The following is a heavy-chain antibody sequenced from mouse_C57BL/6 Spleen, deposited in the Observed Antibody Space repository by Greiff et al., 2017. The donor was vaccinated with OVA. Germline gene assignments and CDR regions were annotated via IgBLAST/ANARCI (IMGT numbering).Heavy chain of an antibody. J-gene: IGHJ4*01. Sequence: VQLKESGPGLVAPSQSLSITCTVSGFSLTSYGVHWVRQPPGKGLEWLVVIWSDGSTTYNTAPKSRLSISKDNTKSQVFLKMNSLQTDDTAMYYCARHGNYAMDDWGQGTSVTVSS. CDR3: ARHGNYAMDD. V-gene: IGHV2-6-1*01. CDR2: IWSDGST. CDR1: GFSLTSYG.